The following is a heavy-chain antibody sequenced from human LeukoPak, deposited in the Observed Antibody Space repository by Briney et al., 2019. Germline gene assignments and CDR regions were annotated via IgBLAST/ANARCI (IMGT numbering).Heavy chain of an antibody. Sequence: NPSETLSLTCAVYGGSFSGYYWSWIRQPPGKGLEWIGSIYHSGSTHYNPSLKSRLTIFVDTSKNQFSLKVNSVTAADTAVYYCARNGTVTVSGTKFNYFDYWGQGTLVPSPQ. J-gene: IGHJ4*02. CDR3: ARNGTVTVSGTKFNYFDY. CDR1: GGSFSGYY. CDR2: IYHSGST. V-gene: IGHV4-34*01. D-gene: IGHD4-17*01.